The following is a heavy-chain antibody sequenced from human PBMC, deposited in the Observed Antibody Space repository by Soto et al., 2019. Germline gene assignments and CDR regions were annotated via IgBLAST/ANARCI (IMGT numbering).Heavy chain of an antibody. CDR1: GGTFSSYA. D-gene: IGHD6-19*01. Sequence: ASVKVSCKASGGTFSSYAISWVRQAPGQGLEWMGGIIPIFGTANYAQKFQGRVTITADESTSTAYMELSSLRSEDTAVYYCARSGNSSRLVNAHDYWGQGTLVTVSS. V-gene: IGHV1-69*13. CDR2: IIPIFGTA. CDR3: ARSGNSSRLVNAHDY. J-gene: IGHJ4*02.